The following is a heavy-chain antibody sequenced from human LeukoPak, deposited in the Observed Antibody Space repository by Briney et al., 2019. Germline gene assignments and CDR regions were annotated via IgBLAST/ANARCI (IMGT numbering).Heavy chain of an antibody. CDR1: GGSISHYY. J-gene: IGHJ4*02. D-gene: IGHD2-2*01. V-gene: IGHV4-4*07. CDR2: IYTSGST. Sequence: SETLSLTCTVSGGSISHYYWSWIRQPAGKGLEWIGRIYTSGSTNYNPSLKSRVTMSIDTSQNQFSLKLSSVTAADTAVYFCARMVPAGTHNYWGQGLLVTVSS. CDR3: ARMVPAGTHNY.